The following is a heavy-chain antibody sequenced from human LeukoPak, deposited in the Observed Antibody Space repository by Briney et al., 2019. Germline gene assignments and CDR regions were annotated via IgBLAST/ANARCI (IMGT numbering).Heavy chain of an antibody. CDR3: ARAPLTTYPW. Sequence: ASVKVSCKVSGYTLTELSMHWVRQAPGKGLEWMGGFDPEDGETIYAQKFQGRVTITSDTSASTAYMEMSSLRFDDTAVYYCARAPLTTYPWWGQGTLVTVSS. D-gene: IGHD2/OR15-2a*01. CDR2: FDPEDGET. V-gene: IGHV1-24*01. J-gene: IGHJ4*02. CDR1: GYTLTELS.